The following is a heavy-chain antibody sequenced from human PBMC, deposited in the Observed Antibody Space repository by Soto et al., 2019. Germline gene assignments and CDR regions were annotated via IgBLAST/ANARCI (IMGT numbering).Heavy chain of an antibody. CDR2: LSSDGFGA. CDR1: DFSLSPYW. V-gene: IGHV3-74*03. D-gene: IGHD3-16*01. Sequence: PGGSLRLSCAASDFSLSPYWMHWVRQVPGRGLEWAARLSSDGFGAAYADSVKGRFFISRDIARNTLSLQMSSLRADDTAVYYCARDLGGPDYWGRGTSVTVSS. CDR3: ARDLGGPDY. J-gene: IGHJ4*02.